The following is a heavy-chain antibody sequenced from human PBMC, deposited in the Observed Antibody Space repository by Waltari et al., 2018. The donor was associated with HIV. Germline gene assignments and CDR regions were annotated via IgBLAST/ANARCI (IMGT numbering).Heavy chain of an antibody. CDR3: TTATYYYGSEDAFDI. D-gene: IGHD3-10*01. J-gene: IGHJ3*02. CDR2: IKSKTDGGTT. V-gene: IGHV3-15*01. Sequence: EVQLVESGGGLVKPGGSLRLSCAASGFTFSNACMSWVRPAPGQGLEWVGRIKSKTDGGTTDYAAPVKGRFTISRDDSKNTLYLQMNSLKTEDTAVYYCTTATYYYGSEDAFDIWGQGTMVTVSS. CDR1: GFTFSNAC.